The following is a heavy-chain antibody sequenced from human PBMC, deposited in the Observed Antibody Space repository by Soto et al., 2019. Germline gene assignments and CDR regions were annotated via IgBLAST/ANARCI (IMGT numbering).Heavy chain of an antibody. Sequence: SQTLSLTCAISGDSVSSNTAAWNWIRSSPSRALEWLGRTYYRSNWRHDYAVSVKSRITVNPDTSKNHFSLQLNSVTLDDTAVYYCARGVAGSGFDLWGQGTLVTVSS. CDR1: GDSVSSNTAA. CDR2: TYYRSNWRH. D-gene: IGHD6-19*01. J-gene: IGHJ4*02. CDR3: ARGVAGSGFDL. V-gene: IGHV6-1*01.